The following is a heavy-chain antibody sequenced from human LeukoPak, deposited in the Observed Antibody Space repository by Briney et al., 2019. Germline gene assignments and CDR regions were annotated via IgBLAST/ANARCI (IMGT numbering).Heavy chain of an antibody. D-gene: IGHD6-13*01. Sequence: SQTLSLTCAISGDSVSSNSAAWNWIRQSPSRGLEWLGSTYYRSKWYNDYAVSVKSRITINPDTSKNQFSLQLNSVTPEDTAVYYCARDRGIAAAGYYYYYYMDVWGKGTTVTVSS. V-gene: IGHV6-1*01. CDR1: GDSVSSNSAA. CDR2: TYYRSKWYN. CDR3: ARDRGIAAAGYYYYYYMDV. J-gene: IGHJ6*03.